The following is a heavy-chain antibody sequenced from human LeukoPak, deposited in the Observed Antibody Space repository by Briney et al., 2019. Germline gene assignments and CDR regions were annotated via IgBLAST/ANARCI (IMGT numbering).Heavy chain of an antibody. D-gene: IGHD5-18*01. CDR3: AEDAGSYGFRPTDY. J-gene: IGHJ4*02. CDR1: GFTFSSYW. Sequence: PGGSLRLSCAASGFTFSSYWMNWVRQAPGKGLVWVSRIASDGSSTTYADSVKGRFSISRDNSKNTLYLQMNSLRAEDTAVYYCAEDAGSYGFRPTDYWGQGTLVTVSS. CDR2: IASDGSST. V-gene: IGHV3-74*01.